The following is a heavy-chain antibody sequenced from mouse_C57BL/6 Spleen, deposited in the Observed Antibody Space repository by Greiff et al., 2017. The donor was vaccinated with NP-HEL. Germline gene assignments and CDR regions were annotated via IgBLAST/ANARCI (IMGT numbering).Heavy chain of an antibody. D-gene: IGHD1-1*01. J-gene: IGHJ1*03. CDR2: INYDGSST. CDR1: GFTFSDYY. CDR3: ATTVVAPYWYFDV. V-gene: IGHV5-16*01. Sequence: EVQLVESEGGLVQPGSSMKLSCTASGFTFSDYYMAWVRQVPEKGLEWVANINYDGSSTYYLDSLKSRFIISRDNAKNILYLQMSSLKSEDTATYYCATTVVAPYWYFDVWGTGTTVTVSS.